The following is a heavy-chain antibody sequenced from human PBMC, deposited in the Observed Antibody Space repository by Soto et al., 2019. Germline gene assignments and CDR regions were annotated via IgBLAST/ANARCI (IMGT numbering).Heavy chain of an antibody. J-gene: IGHJ6*02. CDR2: ISGSGGST. CDR3: AKGRSYYYYYGVDV. V-gene: IGHV3-23*01. CDR1: GFTFSSYA. Sequence: PGGSLRLSCAASGFTFSSYAMTWVRQAPGKGLEWVSVISGSGGSTYFADSVKGRLTISRDNSKSTLYLQMNSLRAEDTALYYCAKGRSYYYYYGVDVWGQGTTVTVSS.